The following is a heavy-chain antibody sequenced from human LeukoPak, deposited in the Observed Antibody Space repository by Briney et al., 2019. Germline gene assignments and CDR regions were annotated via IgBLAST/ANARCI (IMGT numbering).Heavy chain of an antibody. V-gene: IGHV3-21*01. Sequence: PGGSLRLSCAASGFTFSSYSMNWVHQAPGKGLEWVSSISSSSSYIYYADSVKGRLTISRDNAKNSLYLQMNSLRAEDTAVYYCARFNLAVAHDYWGQGTLVTVSS. CDR2: ISSSSSYI. CDR3: ARFNLAVAHDY. J-gene: IGHJ4*02. D-gene: IGHD6-19*01. CDR1: GFTFSSYS.